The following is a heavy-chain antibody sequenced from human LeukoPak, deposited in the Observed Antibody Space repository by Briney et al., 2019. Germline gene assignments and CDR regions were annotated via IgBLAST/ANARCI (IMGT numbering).Heavy chain of an antibody. CDR1: GFTFSSYS. J-gene: IGHJ3*02. Sequence: GGSLRLSCAASGFTFSSYSMNWVRQAPGKGLEWVSAISGSGGSTYYADSVKGRFTISRDNSKNTLYLQMNSLRAEDTAVYYCAKCPNIPSSVPDDALDIWGQGTMVTVSS. V-gene: IGHV3-23*01. D-gene: IGHD3-10*01. CDR3: AKCPNIPSSVPDDALDI. CDR2: ISGSGGST.